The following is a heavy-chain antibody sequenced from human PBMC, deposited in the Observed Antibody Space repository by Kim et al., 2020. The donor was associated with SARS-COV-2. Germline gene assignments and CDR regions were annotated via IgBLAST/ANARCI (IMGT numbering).Heavy chain of an antibody. CDR1: GYSFTSYW. V-gene: IGHV5-51*01. J-gene: IGHJ6*02. CDR3: ARLGSAQVTSSYYYYGMDV. Sequence: GESLKISCKGSGYSFTSYWIGWVRQMPGKGLEWMGIIYPGDSDTRYSPSFQGQVTISADKSISTAYLQWSSLKASDTAMYYCARLGSAQVTSSYYYYGMDVWGQGTTVTVSS. CDR2: IYPGDSDT. D-gene: IGHD2-2*01.